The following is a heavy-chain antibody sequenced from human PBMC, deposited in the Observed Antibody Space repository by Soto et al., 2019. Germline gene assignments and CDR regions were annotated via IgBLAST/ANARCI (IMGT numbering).Heavy chain of an antibody. CDR1: GYTFTNFY. Sequence: QVHLVQSGAEVKKPGASLRVSCTASGYTFTNFYLQWVRQAPGQGLEWMGIINPSDGSTVYAQKFQGRVNMTRDTSKGALYMDLSSLRSEDTAVYYCASVSGYCTPTMCSPFDYWGQGSLVTVAS. CDR2: INPSDGST. V-gene: IGHV1-46*01. D-gene: IGHD2-2*03. CDR3: ASVSGYCTPTMCSPFDY. J-gene: IGHJ4*02.